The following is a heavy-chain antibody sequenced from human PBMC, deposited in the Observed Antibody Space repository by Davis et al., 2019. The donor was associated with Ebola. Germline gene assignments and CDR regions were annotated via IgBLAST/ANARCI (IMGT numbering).Heavy chain of an antibody. Sequence: GESLKISCKGSGYSFTTYWIAWVRQMPGRGLEWLGIIYPGDSDTRYDPSFQGQVTISADKSISTAYLQWSSLRASDTAMYYCARPSGSYYGGIYFDYWGQGTLVTVSS. J-gene: IGHJ4*02. D-gene: IGHD1-26*01. CDR2: IYPGDSDT. V-gene: IGHV5-51*01. CDR1: GYSFTTYW. CDR3: ARPSGSYYGGIYFDY.